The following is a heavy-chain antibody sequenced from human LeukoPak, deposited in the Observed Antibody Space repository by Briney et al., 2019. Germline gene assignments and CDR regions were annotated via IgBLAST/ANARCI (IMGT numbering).Heavy chain of an antibody. CDR1: GGTFSRYA. J-gene: IGHJ4*02. Sequence: SVKVSCKASGGTFSRYAISWLRQAPGQGLEWMGGIIPLFGTANYALKFQGRVTITTDESTSTAYMELSSLRSEDTAVYYCARGFHYDTSGYYYFYWGQGTRVTVSS. CDR3: ARGFHYDTSGYYYFY. D-gene: IGHD3-22*01. V-gene: IGHV1-69*05. CDR2: IIPLFGTA.